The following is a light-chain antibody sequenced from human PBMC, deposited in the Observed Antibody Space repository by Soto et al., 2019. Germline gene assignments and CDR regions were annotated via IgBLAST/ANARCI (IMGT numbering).Light chain of an antibody. Sequence: EIVLTQSPATLSLSPGERATLSCRASQSVSSYLAWYQQKPGQAPRLLIYDASTRATGIPARFSGSGSGTDFTLTITSLEPEDFAVYYCQQYHNWPAFGQGTKVEIK. CDR3: QQYHNWPA. CDR2: DAS. CDR1: QSVSSY. J-gene: IGKJ1*01. V-gene: IGKV3-11*01.